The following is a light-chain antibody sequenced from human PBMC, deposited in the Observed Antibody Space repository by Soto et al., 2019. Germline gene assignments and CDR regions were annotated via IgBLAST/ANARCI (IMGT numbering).Light chain of an antibody. CDR3: NSYTSSSTVV. J-gene: IGLJ2*01. CDR1: SSDVGGYNY. CDR2: DVG. Sequence: QSALTQPASVSGSPGQSITISCTGTSSDVGGYNYVSWYQQHPGKAPKLMIYDVGNRPSGVSNRFSGSKSGNTASLTISGLQAEDEADYYCNSYTSSSTVVFGGGTKVTVL. V-gene: IGLV2-14*03.